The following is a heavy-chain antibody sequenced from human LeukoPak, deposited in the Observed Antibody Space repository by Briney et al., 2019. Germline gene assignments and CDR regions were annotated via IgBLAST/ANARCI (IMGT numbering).Heavy chain of an antibody. V-gene: IGHV1-69*05. CDR1: GGTFSSYA. Sequence: GASVKVSCKASGGTFSSYAISWVRQAPGQGLEWMGRIIPIFGTANYAQKFQGRVTITTDESTSTAYMELSSLRSEDTAVYYCARGAANGYSSFDYWRQGNLVTVSS. J-gene: IGHJ4*02. D-gene: IGHD6-19*01. CDR3: ARGAANGYSSFDY. CDR2: IIPIFGTA.